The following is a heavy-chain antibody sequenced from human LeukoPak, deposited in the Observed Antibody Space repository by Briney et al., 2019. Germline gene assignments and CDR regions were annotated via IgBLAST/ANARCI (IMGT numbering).Heavy chain of an antibody. Sequence: PGGSLRLSCAASGFTFSGYGMQWVRQAPGKGLEWVAVISYDGSNKYYADSVKGRFTISRDNSKNTLYLQMNSLRAEDTAVYYCAKDLGSGPLMDVWGQGTRSPSP. V-gene: IGHV3-30*18. CDR1: GFTFSGYG. CDR2: ISYDGSNK. D-gene: IGHD3-3*01. J-gene: IGHJ6*02. CDR3: AKDLGSGPLMDV.